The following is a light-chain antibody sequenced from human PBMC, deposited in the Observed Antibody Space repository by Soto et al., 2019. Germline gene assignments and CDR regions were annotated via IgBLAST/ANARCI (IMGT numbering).Light chain of an antibody. V-gene: IGKV1-17*01. CDR3: LQHSGYPFN. J-gene: IGKJ2*01. CDR2: ETS. Sequence: DVQMTQSPSSLSASVGDRVTITCRASQDIGYRLGWDQQKPGKVPKRLIYETSPLQGGVTSRFSGAGSGTDFTLPTSGLQPEDFATYSCLQHSGYPFNFGQ. CDR1: QDIGYR.